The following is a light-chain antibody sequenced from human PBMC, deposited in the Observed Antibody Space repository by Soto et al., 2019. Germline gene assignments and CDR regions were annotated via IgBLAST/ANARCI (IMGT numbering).Light chain of an antibody. CDR1: QSINND. CDR2: DAS. Sequence: EIVLTQSPAPLSLSPGDRATLSCRASQSINNDLAWYQQKPGQAPRLLIYDASNRASGIPVRFSGYGSGTDFTLTISSLEPEDFAIYYCQQRTNWPPLTFGGGTRVE. CDR3: QQRTNWPPLT. J-gene: IGKJ4*01. V-gene: IGKV3-11*01.